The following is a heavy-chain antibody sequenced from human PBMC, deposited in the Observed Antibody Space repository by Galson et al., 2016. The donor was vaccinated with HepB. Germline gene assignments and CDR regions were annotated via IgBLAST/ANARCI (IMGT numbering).Heavy chain of an antibody. D-gene: IGHD3-22*01. CDR2: ILNSGAGT. Sequence: SLRLSCAASGFPFNNFAMSWVRQAPGKGLEWVSGILNSGAGTYYADSVRGRFTISRDSSKNMLYLQMSSLRAEDAAVYYCAKGRNYYDNRGYFADWGQGTLVTVSS. V-gene: IGHV3-23*01. CDR1: GFPFNNFA. J-gene: IGHJ4*02. CDR3: AKGRNYYDNRGYFAD.